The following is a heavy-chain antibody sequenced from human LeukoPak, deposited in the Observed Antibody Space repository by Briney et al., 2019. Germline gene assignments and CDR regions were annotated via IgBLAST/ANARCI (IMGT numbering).Heavy chain of an antibody. CDR2: IYTSGST. D-gene: IGHD3-16*01. Sequence: SETLSLTCDVSGDSITGPNWWSWVRQPPGKGLEWIGRIYTSGSTNYNPSLKSRVTMSVDTSKNQFSLKLSSVTAADTAVYYCARGGGGSYSAFDIWGQGTMVTVSS. J-gene: IGHJ3*02. V-gene: IGHV4-4*02. CDR3: ARGGGGSYSAFDI. CDR1: GDSITGPNW.